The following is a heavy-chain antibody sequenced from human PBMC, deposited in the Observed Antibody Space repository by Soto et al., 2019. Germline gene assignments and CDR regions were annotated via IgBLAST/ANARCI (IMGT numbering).Heavy chain of an antibody. CDR2: IYHSGST. CDR1: GGSISSGGYS. D-gene: IGHD3-10*01. J-gene: IGHJ6*02. V-gene: IGHV4-30-2*01. Sequence: SETLSLTCAVSGGSISSGGYSWSWIRQPPGKGLEWIGYIYHSGSTYYNPSLKSRVTISVDRSKNQFSLKLSSVTAADTAVYYCAREGDYYGSGSYYYYGMDVWGQGTTVTVSS. CDR3: AREGDYYGSGSYYYYGMDV.